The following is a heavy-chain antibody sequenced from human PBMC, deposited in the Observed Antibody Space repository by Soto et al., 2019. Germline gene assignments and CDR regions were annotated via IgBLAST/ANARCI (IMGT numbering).Heavy chain of an antibody. CDR2: INAGNGNT. J-gene: IGHJ6*02. D-gene: IGHD5-12*01. Sequence: ASVKVSCKASGYTFTSYAMHWVRQAPGQRLEWMGWINAGNGNTKYSQKFQGRVTITRDTSASTAYMELSSLRSEDTAVYYCARVLVATIYYYGMDVWGQGTTVTVSS. CDR3: ARVLVATIYYYGMDV. CDR1: GYTFTSYA. V-gene: IGHV1-3*01.